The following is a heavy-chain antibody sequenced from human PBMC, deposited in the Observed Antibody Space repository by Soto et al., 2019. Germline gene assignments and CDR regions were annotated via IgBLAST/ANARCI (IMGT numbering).Heavy chain of an antibody. CDR1: GGSISSGLW. J-gene: IGHJ6*02. CDR3: ARHGHNISGFDV. V-gene: IGHV4-4*02. D-gene: IGHD5-12*01. Sequence: QVQLHESGPGLVEPSRTLSLTCAVSGGSISSGLWYSWVRQPPGKGLEWIGEMHPGGNTNYNPSLKSRVAISMDKSRNQVSLKVTSVTTAETAVYYCARHGHNISGFDVWGQGTMVTVSS. CDR2: MHPGGNT.